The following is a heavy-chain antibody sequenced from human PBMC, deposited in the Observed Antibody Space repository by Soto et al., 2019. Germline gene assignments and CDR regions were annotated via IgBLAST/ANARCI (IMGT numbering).Heavy chain of an antibody. D-gene: IGHD6-19*01. CDR2: INPNSGDT. V-gene: IGHV1-2*02. CDR1: GYTFTGYY. Sequence: QVQLVQSGAEVKKPGASVKVSCKTSGYTFTGYYIHWIRQAPGQGLEWMGWINPNSGDTNYSQDFQGRGTMTSATSFTKAYVELTRLRSDDTAVYYCARREQWLENFDYWGQGTLVTVSS. CDR3: ARREQWLENFDY. J-gene: IGHJ4*02.